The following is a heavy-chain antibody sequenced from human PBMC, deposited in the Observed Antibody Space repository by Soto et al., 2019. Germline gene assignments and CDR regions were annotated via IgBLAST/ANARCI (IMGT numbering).Heavy chain of an antibody. Sequence: ASVKVSCKTSGYTFSNYGITWVRQAPGQPLEWLGWISLYSDGTSYAQKFRGGVSMTTDTSTTTAYMELRSLRSDDTAVYYCARVVPGAEAWFGPWGQGTLVTVSS. CDR3: ARVVPGAEAWFGP. CDR2: ISLYSDGT. J-gene: IGHJ5*02. V-gene: IGHV1-18*01. CDR1: GYTFSNYG.